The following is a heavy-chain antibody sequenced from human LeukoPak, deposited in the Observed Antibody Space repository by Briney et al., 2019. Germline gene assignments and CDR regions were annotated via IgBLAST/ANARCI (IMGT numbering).Heavy chain of an antibody. CDR3: AREKISYGSGRRFDP. Sequence: SETLSLTCTVSGGSISSYYWSWIRQPPGKGLEWIGYIYYSGSTNYNPSLKSRVTISVDTSKNQFSLKLSSVTAADTAVYYCAREKISYGSGRRFDPWGQGTLVTVSS. CDR2: IYYSGST. CDR1: GGSISSYY. J-gene: IGHJ5*02. D-gene: IGHD3-10*01. V-gene: IGHV4-59*01.